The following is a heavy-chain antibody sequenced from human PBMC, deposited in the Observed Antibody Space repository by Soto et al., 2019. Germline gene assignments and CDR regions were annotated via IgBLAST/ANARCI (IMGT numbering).Heavy chain of an antibody. V-gene: IGHV3-23*01. Sequence: TGGSLRLSCAASGFTFSSYAMSWVRQAPGKGLEWVSAISGSGGSTYYADSVKGRFTISRDNSKNTLYLQMNSLRAEDTAVYYCAKDRETVGYYYYGMDVWGQGTTVTVSS. J-gene: IGHJ6*02. CDR2: ISGSGGST. CDR3: AKDRETVGYYYYGMDV. CDR1: GFTFSSYA.